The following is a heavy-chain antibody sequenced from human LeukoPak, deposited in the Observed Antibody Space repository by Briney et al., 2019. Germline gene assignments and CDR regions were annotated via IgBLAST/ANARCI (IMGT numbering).Heavy chain of an antibody. CDR3: VRDWGGPDDF. CDR2: IDQDGSEK. Sequence: GGSLRLSCVASAFTFTTSWMTWVRQAPGKGLEWVANIDQDGSEKHYVDSVEGRFTISRDNAKNSLFLQMNSLRAEDTAVYYCVRDWGGPDDFWGQGTLVTVSS. V-gene: IGHV3-7*01. J-gene: IGHJ4*02. CDR1: AFTFTTSW. D-gene: IGHD3-16*01.